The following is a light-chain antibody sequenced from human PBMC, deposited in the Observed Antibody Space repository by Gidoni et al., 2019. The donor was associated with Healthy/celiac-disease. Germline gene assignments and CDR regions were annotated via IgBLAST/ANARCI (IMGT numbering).Light chain of an antibody. J-gene: IGLJ3*02. CDR3: SSYTSSSTE. CDR1: SSDVGGYNY. Sequence: QSALTHPASVSGSPGQSITISCTGTSSDVGGYNYVAWYQPHPGKAPKLMIYEVSNRPSGVSNRFSGSKSGNTASLTISGLQAEDEADYYCSSYTSSSTEFGGGTKLTVL. V-gene: IGLV2-14*01. CDR2: EVS.